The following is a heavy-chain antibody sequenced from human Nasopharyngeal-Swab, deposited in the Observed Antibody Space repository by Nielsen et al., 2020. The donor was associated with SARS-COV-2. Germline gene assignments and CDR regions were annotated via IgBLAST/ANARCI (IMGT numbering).Heavy chain of an antibody. CDR1: GYTFTSYG. D-gene: IGHD6-6*01. Sequence: ASVKVSCKASGYTFTSYGINWVRQAPGQGLEWMGWISAHNGNTKYQQKLQGRVTMTTDTSTSTAYMELSSLRSEDTAVYYCARDKSAALTPRSQYCFDYWGQGTLVTVSS. J-gene: IGHJ4*02. CDR2: ISAHNGNT. V-gene: IGHV1-18*04. CDR3: ARDKSAALTPRSQYCFDY.